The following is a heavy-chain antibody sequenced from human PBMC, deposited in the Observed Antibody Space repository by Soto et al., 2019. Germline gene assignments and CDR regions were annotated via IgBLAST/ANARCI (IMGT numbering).Heavy chain of an antibody. CDR1: GYTFTGYY. CDR3: ARDRPLWFGPYGMDV. CDR2: INPNSGGT. D-gene: IGHD3-10*01. Sequence: QVQLVQSGAEVKKPGASVKVSCKASGYTFTGYYMHWVRQPPGQGLEWMGWINPNSGGTNYAQKFQGWVTMTRDTSISTAYMELSRLRSDDTAVYYCARDRPLWFGPYGMDVWGQGTTVTVSS. J-gene: IGHJ6*02. V-gene: IGHV1-2*04.